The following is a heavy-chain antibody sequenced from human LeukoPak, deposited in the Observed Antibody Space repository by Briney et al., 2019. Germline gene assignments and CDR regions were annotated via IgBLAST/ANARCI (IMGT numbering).Heavy chain of an antibody. V-gene: IGHV3-48*04. CDR3: ARRRDGYNSFDY. CDR1: GLTFSSYS. Sequence: PGGSLRLSCAASGLTFSSYSMNWIRQAPGKGLEWLSYISSSGSTIYYADSVKGRFTISRDNAKNSLYLQMNSLRAEDTAVYYCARRRDGYNSFDYWGQGTLLTVSS. J-gene: IGHJ4*02. CDR2: ISSSGSTI. D-gene: IGHD5-24*01.